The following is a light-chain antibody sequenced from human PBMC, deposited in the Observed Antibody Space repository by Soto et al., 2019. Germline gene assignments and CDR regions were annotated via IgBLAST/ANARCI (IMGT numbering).Light chain of an antibody. V-gene: IGLV2-14*01. CDR2: DVS. CDR1: SSDVGGYNY. J-gene: IGLJ1*01. Sequence: QSVLTQPASVSGSPGQSITISCTGTSSDVGGYNYVSWYQQHPGKAPKLMIYDVSNRPSGVSNRFSGSKSGNTASLTISRLQAEDGADYYCSSYTSSSTLYVFGTGTKVSVL. CDR3: SSYTSSSTLYV.